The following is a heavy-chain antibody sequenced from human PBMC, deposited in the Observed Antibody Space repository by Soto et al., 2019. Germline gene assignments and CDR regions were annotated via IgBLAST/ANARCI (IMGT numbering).Heavy chain of an antibody. D-gene: IGHD2-15*01. J-gene: IGHJ4*02. CDR1: GFTFSNAW. V-gene: IGHV3-15*07. CDR3: ARAPSHKDLHLAFDY. CDR2: IKSKTDGGTT. Sequence: GGSLRLSCAASGFTFSNAWMNWVRQAPGKGLEWVGRIKSKTDGGTTDYAAPVKGRFTISRDNSKNTLYLQMNSLRAEDTAVYYCARAPSHKDLHLAFDYWGQGALVTVSS.